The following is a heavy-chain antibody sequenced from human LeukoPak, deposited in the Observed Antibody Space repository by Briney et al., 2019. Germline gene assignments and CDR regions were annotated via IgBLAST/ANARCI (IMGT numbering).Heavy chain of an antibody. D-gene: IGHD3-22*01. Sequence: GGSLRLSCAASGFTFSSNWMSWVRQAPGKGLEWVANIKQEGSEKNYVDSVKGRFSISRDNAKNSLYLQMNSLRAEETAVYYCARGGSRYDNWGQGTLVTVSS. CDR2: IKQEGSEK. V-gene: IGHV3-7*01. J-gene: IGHJ4*02. CDR3: ARGGSRYDN. CDR1: GFTFSSNW.